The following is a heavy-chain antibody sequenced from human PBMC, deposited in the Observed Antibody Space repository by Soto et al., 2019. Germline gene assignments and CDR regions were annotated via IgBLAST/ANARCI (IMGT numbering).Heavy chain of an antibody. CDR3: ARAPVVAGPTGEYFDY. Sequence: GGSLRLSCAASGFTFSSYAMHWVRQAPGKGLEWVAVISYDGSNKYYADSVKGRFTISRDNSKNTLYLQMNSLRAEDTAVYYCARAPVVAGPTGEYFDYWGQGTLVTVSS. V-gene: IGHV3-30-3*01. CDR1: GFTFSSYA. D-gene: IGHD6-19*01. J-gene: IGHJ4*02. CDR2: ISYDGSNK.